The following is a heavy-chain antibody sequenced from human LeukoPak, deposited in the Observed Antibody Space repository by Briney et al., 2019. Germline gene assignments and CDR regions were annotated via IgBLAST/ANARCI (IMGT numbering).Heavy chain of an antibody. J-gene: IGHJ3*02. D-gene: IGHD3-22*01. CDR2: IYPGDSDT. CDR1: GYSFTSYW. Sequence: GESLKISCKGSGYSFTSYWIGWVRQMPGKGLEWMGIIYPGDSDTRYSPSFQGQVTISADKSISTAYLQWSSLKASDTAMYYCATPPDYYSSGATDAFDIWGQGTMVTVSS. V-gene: IGHV5-51*01. CDR3: ATPPDYYSSGATDAFDI.